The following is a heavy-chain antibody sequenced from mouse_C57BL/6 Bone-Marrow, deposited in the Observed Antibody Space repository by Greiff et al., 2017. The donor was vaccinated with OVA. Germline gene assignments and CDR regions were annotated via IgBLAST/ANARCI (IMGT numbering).Heavy chain of an antibody. CDR3: ARGGGYYVGY. D-gene: IGHD1-1*02. Sequence: VQLVESGAELVRPGTSVKVSCKASGYAFTNYLIEWVKQRPGQGLEWIGVINPGSGGTNYNEKFKGKATLTADKSSSTAYMQLSSLTSEDSAVYFCARGGGYYVGYWGQGTTLTVSS. J-gene: IGHJ2*01. CDR2: INPGSGGT. CDR1: GYAFTNYL. V-gene: IGHV1-54*01.